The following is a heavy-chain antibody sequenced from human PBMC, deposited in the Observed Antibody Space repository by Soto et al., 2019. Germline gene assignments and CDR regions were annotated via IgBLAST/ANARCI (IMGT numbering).Heavy chain of an antibody. CDR2: IYYTGST. J-gene: IGHJ6*02. D-gene: IGHD3-10*01. Sequence: PSETLSLTCTVSGGSVSSGSYYWSWIRQPPGKGLEWIGYIYYTGSTNYNPSLKSRVTISVDTSKNQFSLKLSSVTAADTAVYYCARTRGEGDTMVRGVISYYSGMDVWGQGTTVTVSS. CDR3: ARTRGEGDTMVRGVISYYSGMDV. CDR1: GGSVSSGSYY. V-gene: IGHV4-61*01.